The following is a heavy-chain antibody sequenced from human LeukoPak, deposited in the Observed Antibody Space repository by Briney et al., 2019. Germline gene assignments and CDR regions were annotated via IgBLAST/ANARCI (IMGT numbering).Heavy chain of an antibody. Sequence: RGESLKISCKGSGYRFTNYWIGWVRQMPGKGLEWMGIIYPGDSDTRYSPSFQGQVTISADKSINIVYLQWSSLKASDTAMYYCARREMATITPFDYWGQGTLVTVSS. CDR1: GYRFTNYW. CDR3: ARREMATITPFDY. D-gene: IGHD5-24*01. J-gene: IGHJ4*02. CDR2: IYPGDSDT. V-gene: IGHV5-51*01.